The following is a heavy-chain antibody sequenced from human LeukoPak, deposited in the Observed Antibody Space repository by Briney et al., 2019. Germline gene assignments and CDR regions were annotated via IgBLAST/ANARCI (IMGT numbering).Heavy chain of an antibody. Sequence: SETLSLTCAVYGGSFSGYNWSWIRQPPGKGLEWIGEINHSGSTNYNPSLKSRVTISVDTSKNQFSLKLSSVTAADTAVYYCARAVAGCLWYWGQGTLVTVSS. CDR2: INHSGST. V-gene: IGHV4-34*01. J-gene: IGHJ4*02. CDR3: ARAVAGCLWY. D-gene: IGHD6-19*01. CDR1: GGSFSGYN.